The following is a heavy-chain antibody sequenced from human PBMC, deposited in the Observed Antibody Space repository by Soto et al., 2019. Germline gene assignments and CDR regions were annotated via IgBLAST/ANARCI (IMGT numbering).Heavy chain of an antibody. CDR1: GGSISSVGHY. Sequence: SQTLSLTCSVSGGSISSVGHYWTWIRQQPGKGLEWIGYIYYSGSTDYTPSLKSRVTISVDRSKNQFSLNLSSVTAADTAIYYCARESGGYDSSTRYGFGVWGEGTTVPAS. V-gene: IGHV4-31*03. D-gene: IGHD6-25*01. J-gene: IGHJ6*02. CDR2: IYYSGST. CDR3: ARESGGYDSSTRYGFGV.